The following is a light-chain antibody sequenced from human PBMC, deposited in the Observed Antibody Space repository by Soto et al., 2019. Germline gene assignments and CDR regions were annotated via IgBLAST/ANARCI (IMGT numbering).Light chain of an antibody. J-gene: IGKJ1*01. CDR1: QTISNW. CDR2: DAS. V-gene: IGKV1-5*01. CDR3: QQYNTYSWT. Sequence: DIQMTQSPSTLSASVGDRVTITCRASQTISNWLAWYQQKPGKAPDLLIYDASSLQIGVPSRFSGSGSGTEFTLIISGLQPDDFATYYCQQYNTYSWTFGQGTKVDIK.